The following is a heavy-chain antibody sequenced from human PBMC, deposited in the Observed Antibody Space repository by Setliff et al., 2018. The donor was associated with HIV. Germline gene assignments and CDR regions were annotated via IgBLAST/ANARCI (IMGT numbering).Heavy chain of an antibody. CDR2: IYYSGST. V-gene: IGHV4-59*01. J-gene: IGHJ6*02. CDR1: GGSISSYY. Sequence: SETLSLTCTVSGGSISSYYWSWIRQPPGKGLEWIGYIYYSGSTNYNPSLKSRVTISVDTSKNQFSLKLSSVTAADTAVYYCARDSPGPQYYYYGMDVWGQGTTVTV. CDR3: ARDSPGPQYYYYGMDV.